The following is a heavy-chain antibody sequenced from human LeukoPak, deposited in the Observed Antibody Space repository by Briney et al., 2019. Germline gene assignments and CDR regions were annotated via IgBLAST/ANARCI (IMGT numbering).Heavy chain of an antibody. CDR1: GGSISSSNW. Sequence: PSETLSLTCVVSGGSISSSNWRSWVRQPPGKGLEWIGEIYHSGSTNYNPSLKSRVTISIDKSNNQFSLKLSSVTAADTAVYYCGGGHSSGYYLDDYWGQGTLVTVSS. CDR3: GGGHSSGYYLDDY. CDR2: IYHSGST. J-gene: IGHJ4*02. D-gene: IGHD3-22*01. V-gene: IGHV4-4*02.